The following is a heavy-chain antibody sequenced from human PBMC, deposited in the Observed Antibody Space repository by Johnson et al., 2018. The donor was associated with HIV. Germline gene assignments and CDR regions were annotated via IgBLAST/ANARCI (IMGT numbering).Heavy chain of an antibody. CDR2: ISYDGSNK. Sequence: QVQLVESGGGVVQPGRSLRLSCAASGFTFSSYAMHWVRQAPGKGLEWVAVISYDGSNKYYADSVKGRFTISRDNSKNALYLQMKSLRVGGTAVYYCARGGYSGYDPAGPNAFDIWGQGTMVTVSS. J-gene: IGHJ3*02. CDR1: GFTFSSYA. D-gene: IGHD5-12*01. V-gene: IGHV3-30-3*01. CDR3: ARGGYSGYDPAGPNAFDI.